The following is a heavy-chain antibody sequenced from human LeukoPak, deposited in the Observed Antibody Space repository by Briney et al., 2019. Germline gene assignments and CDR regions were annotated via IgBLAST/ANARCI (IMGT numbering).Heavy chain of an antibody. CDR3: ARYGLRNDVFDI. D-gene: IGHD3-16*01. Sequence: MTSETLSLTCTVSGGSISSSSYYWGWIRQPPGKGLEWIGSIYYSGSTYYNPSLKSRVTISVDTSKNQFSLKLNSVTAEHTAVYSGARYGLRNDVFDIWAQGTMVPVSS. CDR1: GGSISSSSYY. V-gene: IGHV4-39*01. J-gene: IGHJ3*02. CDR2: IYYSGST.